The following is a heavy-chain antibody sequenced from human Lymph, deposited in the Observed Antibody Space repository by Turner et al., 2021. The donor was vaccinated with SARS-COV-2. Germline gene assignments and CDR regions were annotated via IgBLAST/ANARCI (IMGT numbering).Heavy chain of an antibody. V-gene: IGHV1-69*10. CDR2: IIPILAIA. CDR3: ARDSPYCSSTSCYDP. J-gene: IGHJ5*02. D-gene: IGHD2-2*01. Sequence: QVQLLQSGAEGKKPGSSVKVSCKASGGTFSSYAITWVRQAPGQGLEWMGGIIPILAIANYAQKFQGRVTITADKSTSTAYMELSSLRSEDTAVYYCARDSPYCSSTSCYDPWGQGTLVTVSS. CDR1: GGTFSSYA.